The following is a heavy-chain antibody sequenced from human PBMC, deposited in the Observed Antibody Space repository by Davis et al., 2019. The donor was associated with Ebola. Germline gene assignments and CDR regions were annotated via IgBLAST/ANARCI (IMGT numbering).Heavy chain of an antibody. CDR2: ISNNGGST. J-gene: IGHJ6*02. CDR3: VKTQFLEWSYGMDV. V-gene: IGHV3-64D*06. Sequence: GESLKISCAASGFPFTSYILSWIRQAPGKGLEYVSAISNNGGSTYYADSVKGRFTVSRDNSKNTLYLQMSSLRPEDTAVYYCVKTQFLEWSYGMDVWGQGTTVTVSS. CDR1: GFPFTSYI. D-gene: IGHD3-3*01.